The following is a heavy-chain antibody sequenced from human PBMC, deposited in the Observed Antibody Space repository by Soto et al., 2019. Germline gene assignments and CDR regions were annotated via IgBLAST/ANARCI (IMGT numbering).Heavy chain of an antibody. V-gene: IGHV5-51*01. CDR2: IYPGDSDT. Sequence: PGESLKISCKGSGYTFTSYWIGWVRQMPGKGLEWMGIIYPGDSDTRYSPSFQGQVTISADKSISTAYLQWSSLKASDTAMYYCARHLAPPYEFMDVWGQGTTVTVSS. D-gene: IGHD3-22*01. J-gene: IGHJ6*02. CDR1: GYTFTSYW. CDR3: ARHLAPPYEFMDV.